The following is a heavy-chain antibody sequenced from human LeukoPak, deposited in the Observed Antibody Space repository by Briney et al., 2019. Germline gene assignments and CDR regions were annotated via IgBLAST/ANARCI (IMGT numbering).Heavy chain of an antibody. CDR3: AREALEYSSPYYFEF. CDR2: INPNSGGT. Sequence: GASVKVSCKASGYTFTGYYMHWVRQAPGQGLEWMGWINPNSGGTNYAQKFQGRVTMTRDTSISTAYMELSRLRSEDTAVYYCAREALEYSSPYYFEFWGQGTLITVSS. D-gene: IGHD6-6*01. V-gene: IGHV1-2*02. CDR1: GYTFTGYY. J-gene: IGHJ4*02.